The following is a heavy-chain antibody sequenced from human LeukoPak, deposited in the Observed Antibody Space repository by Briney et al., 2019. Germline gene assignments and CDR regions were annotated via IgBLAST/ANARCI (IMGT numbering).Heavy chain of an antibody. V-gene: IGHV4-4*02. CDR3: ARKEGVWTYAFDI. Sequence: PSETLSLTCAVSGGSISSSNWWSWVRQPPGKGLEWIGEIYHSGSTNYNPSLKSRVTISVDKSKNQFSLKLSSVTAADTAVYYCARKEGVWTYAFDIWGQGTMVTVSS. CDR2: IYHSGST. J-gene: IGHJ3*02. CDR1: GGSISSSNW. D-gene: IGHD3-10*01.